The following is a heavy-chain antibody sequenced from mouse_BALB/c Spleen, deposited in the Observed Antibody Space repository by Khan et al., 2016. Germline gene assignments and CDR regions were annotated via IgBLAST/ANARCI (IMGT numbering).Heavy chain of an antibody. CDR1: GFTFSDYY. V-gene: IGHV5-4*02. D-gene: IGHD1-1*02. CDR3: ARTYGNYGYFDV. Sequence: EVELVESGEGLVKPGGSLKLSCAASGFTFSDYYMYWVRQTPEKRLEWVATISDGGAYTYYPDSVKGRFTISRDNAKNNLYLQMSSLKSEDTAMYYCARTYGNYGYFDVWGAGTTVTVSS. CDR2: ISDGGAYT. J-gene: IGHJ1*01.